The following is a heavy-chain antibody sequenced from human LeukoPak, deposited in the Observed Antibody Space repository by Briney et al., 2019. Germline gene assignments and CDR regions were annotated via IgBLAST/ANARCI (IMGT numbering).Heavy chain of an antibody. CDR1: GFTFSSYE. J-gene: IGHJ4*02. CDR3: ARTSYAAAGFYDY. Sequence: PGGSLRLSCAASGFTFSSYEMNWVRQAPGKGLEWVSYISSRATAIYYADSVKGRFTISRDNAKNSLYLQMNSLRAEDTAVYYCARTSYAAAGFYDYWGQGTLVTVSS. D-gene: IGHD6-13*01. CDR2: ISSRATAI. V-gene: IGHV3-48*03.